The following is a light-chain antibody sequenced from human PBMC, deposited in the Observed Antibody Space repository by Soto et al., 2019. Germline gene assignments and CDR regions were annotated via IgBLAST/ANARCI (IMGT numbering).Light chain of an antibody. V-gene: IGKV3-15*01. CDR2: GAS. Sequence: DIALTQSPCTLSLSPGETATLSCRASQDVSTNLAWFHQKPGQTPRLVLYGASKRATGIPARFSGSGSGTEFTLTISSLQSEDFAVYYCQQYNNWPLFGQGTKVDIK. CDR3: QQYNNWPL. CDR1: QDVSTN. J-gene: IGKJ1*01.